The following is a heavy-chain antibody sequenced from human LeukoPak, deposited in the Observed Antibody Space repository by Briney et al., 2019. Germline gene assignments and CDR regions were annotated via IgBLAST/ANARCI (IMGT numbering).Heavy chain of an antibody. CDR3: ARGTTVYYYYYYMDV. V-gene: IGHV3-33*01. D-gene: IGHD1-14*01. CDR1: GFTFSSYG. J-gene: IGHJ6*03. Sequence: PGRSLRLSCAASGFTFSSYGMHWVRPAPGKGLEWVAVIWYDGSNKYYADSVKGRFTISRDNSKNTLYLQMNSLRAEDTAVYYCARGTTVYYYYYYMDVWGKGTTVTVSS. CDR2: IWYDGSNK.